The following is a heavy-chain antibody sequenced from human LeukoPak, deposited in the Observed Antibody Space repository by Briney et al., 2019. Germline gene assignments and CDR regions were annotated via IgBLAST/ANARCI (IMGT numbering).Heavy chain of an antibody. D-gene: IGHD5-24*01. V-gene: IGHV1-69*05. J-gene: IGHJ5*02. CDR3: ARWLQFGAEGWFDP. CDR1: GGTFSSYA. CDR2: IIPIFGTA. Sequence: SVKVSCKASGGTFSSYAISWVRQAPGQGLEWMGRIIPIFGTANYAQKVQRRVTITTDESTSTAYIELSSLRSEDTAVYYCARWLQFGAEGWFDPWGQGTLVTVSS.